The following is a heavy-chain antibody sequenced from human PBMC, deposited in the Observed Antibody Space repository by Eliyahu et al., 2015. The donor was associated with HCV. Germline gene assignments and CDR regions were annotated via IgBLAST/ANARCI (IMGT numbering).Heavy chain of an antibody. CDR2: IYTSGST. CDR3: ARSPTIFGVVTSYYGMDV. J-gene: IGHJ6*02. Sequence: QVQLQESGPGLVKPSQTLSLTCTVXGGSXSSGSXYWSWIRQPAGKGLEWIGRIYTSGSTNYNPSLKSRVTISVDTSKNQFSLKLSSVTAADTAVYYCARSPTIFGVVTSYYGMDVWGQGTTVTVSS. CDR1: GGSXSSGSXY. D-gene: IGHD3-3*01. V-gene: IGHV4-61*02.